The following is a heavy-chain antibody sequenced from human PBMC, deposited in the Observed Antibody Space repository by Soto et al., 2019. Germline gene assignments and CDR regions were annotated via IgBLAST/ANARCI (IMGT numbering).Heavy chain of an antibody. CDR1: GFTVSSKY. Sequence: VQLVETGGGLIQPGGSLILSCAASGFTVSSKYMSWLRQAPGKGLEWVSIIYSDGNTYYADSVKGRFTISTDNSKNTPNLQMNSLRAEDTAVYFCARGRGNCVVTTCYLPFDSWGQGTLVTVSS. J-gene: IGHJ4*02. CDR3: ARGRGNCVVTTCYLPFDS. V-gene: IGHV3-53*02. D-gene: IGHD2-2*01. CDR2: IYSDGNT.